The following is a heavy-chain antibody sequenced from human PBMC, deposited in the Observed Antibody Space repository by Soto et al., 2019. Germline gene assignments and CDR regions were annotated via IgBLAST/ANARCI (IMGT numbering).Heavy chain of an antibody. V-gene: IGHV4-4*02. J-gene: IGHJ6*02. CDR3: ARERWYYGMDV. D-gene: IGHD3-3*01. CDR1: GGSISSSNW. CDR2: IYHSGST. Sequence: QVQLQESGPGLVKPSGTLSLTCAVSGGSISSSNWWSWVRQPPGKGLEWIGEIYHSGSTNYNPSLKGRATIPLDKSKDQSALKLSSVTAADTAVYYWARERWYYGMDVWGQGTTVPVSS.